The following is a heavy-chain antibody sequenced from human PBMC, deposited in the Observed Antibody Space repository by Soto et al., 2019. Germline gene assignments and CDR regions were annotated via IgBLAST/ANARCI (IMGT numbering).Heavy chain of an antibody. CDR2: IYHSGST. CDR1: GGSISSSNW. Sequence: SETLSLTCAVSGGSISSSNWWSWVRQPPGKGLEWIGEIYHSGSTNYNPSLKSRVTISVDKSKNQFSLKLSSVTAADTAVYYCARAISSSWYGYNWFDSWGQGTLVTVSS. CDR3: ARAISSSWYGYNWFDS. D-gene: IGHD6-13*01. J-gene: IGHJ5*01. V-gene: IGHV4-4*02.